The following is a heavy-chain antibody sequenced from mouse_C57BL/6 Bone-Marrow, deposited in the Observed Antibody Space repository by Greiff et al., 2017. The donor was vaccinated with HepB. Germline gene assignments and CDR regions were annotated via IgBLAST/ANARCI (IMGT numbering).Heavy chain of an antibody. Sequence: EVQLQQSGTVLARPGASVKMSCKTSGYTFTSYWMHWVKQRPGQGLEWIGAIYPGNSDTSYNQKFKGKAKLTAVTAASTAYMELSSLTNEDSAVYCCTLDGSREGNYFDYWGQGTTLTVSS. J-gene: IGHJ2*01. D-gene: IGHD1-1*01. CDR3: TLDGSREGNYFDY. CDR1: GYTFTSYW. CDR2: IYPGNSDT. V-gene: IGHV1-5*01.